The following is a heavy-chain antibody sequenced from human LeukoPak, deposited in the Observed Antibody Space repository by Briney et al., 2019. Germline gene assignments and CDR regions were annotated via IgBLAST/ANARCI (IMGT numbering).Heavy chain of an antibody. D-gene: IGHD3-10*01. J-gene: IGHJ3*02. CDR3: ASPGSGRHTFDI. CDR1: GFTFSSYG. CDR2: IWYDGSNK. V-gene: IGHV3-33*01. Sequence: GGSLRLSCAASGFTFSSYGMHWVRQAPGKGLEWVAVIWYDGSNKYYADSVKGRFTISRDNSKNTLYLQMNSLRAEDTAVYYCASPGSGRHTFDIWGQGTMVTVSS.